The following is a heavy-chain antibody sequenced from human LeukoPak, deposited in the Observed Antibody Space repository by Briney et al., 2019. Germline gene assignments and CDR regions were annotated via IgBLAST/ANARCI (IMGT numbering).Heavy chain of an antibody. J-gene: IGHJ6*03. CDR2: ISSSGSTI. V-gene: IGHV3-48*03. D-gene: IGHD4-17*01. CDR1: GFTFSSYE. Sequence: GESLRLSXAASGFTFSSYEMNWVRQAPGKGLEWISYISSSGSTIYYADSVKGRFTISRDNAKNSLYLQMNSLRAEDTAVYYCARPYGDYYYYYYMDVWGKGTTVTVSS. CDR3: ARPYGDYYYYYYMDV.